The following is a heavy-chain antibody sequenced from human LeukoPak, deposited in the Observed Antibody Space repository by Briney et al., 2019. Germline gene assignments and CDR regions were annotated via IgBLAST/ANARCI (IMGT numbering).Heavy chain of an antibody. CDR2: ISSSSSYT. CDR3: ARERYYFDY. Sequence: GGSLRLSCVASGFTFSDYYMSWIRQAPGKGLEWVSYISSSSSYTNYADSVKGRFTISRDNAKNSLYLQMNSLRAEDTAVYYCARERYYFDYWGQGTLVTVSS. V-gene: IGHV3-11*06. CDR1: GFTFSDYY. J-gene: IGHJ4*02.